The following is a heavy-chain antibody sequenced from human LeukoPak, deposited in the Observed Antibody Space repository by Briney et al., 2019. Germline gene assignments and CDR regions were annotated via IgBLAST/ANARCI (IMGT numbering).Heavy chain of an antibody. D-gene: IGHD2-2*01. CDR2: IWYDGSNK. V-gene: IGHV3-33*01. J-gene: IGHJ4*02. CDR3: ARGRYCSSTSCHTPYYFDY. CDR1: GFTFSSYG. Sequence: GGSLRLSCAASGFTFSSYGMHWVRQAPGKGLEWVAVIWYDGSNKYYADSAKGRFTISRDNSKNTLYLQMNSLRAEDTAVYYCARGRYCSSTSCHTPYYFDYWGQGTLVTVSS.